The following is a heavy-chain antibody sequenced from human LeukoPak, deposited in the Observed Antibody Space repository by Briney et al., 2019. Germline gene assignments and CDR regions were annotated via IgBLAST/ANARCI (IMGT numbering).Heavy chain of an antibody. CDR1: GFPFSRCV. CDR3: ARDQQNYHGSGSYYNPAGGMDV. V-gene: IGHV3-30*03. J-gene: IGHJ6*02. D-gene: IGHD3-10*01. Sequence: PGGSLRLSCAASGFPFSRCVMHWVRQAPGKGLEWVAVISFDGTKKFSADSLEGRFTISRDNSKNTLYLQMTSLRAEDTAVYHCARDQQNYHGSGSYYNPAGGMDVWGQGTTVTVSS. CDR2: ISFDGTKK.